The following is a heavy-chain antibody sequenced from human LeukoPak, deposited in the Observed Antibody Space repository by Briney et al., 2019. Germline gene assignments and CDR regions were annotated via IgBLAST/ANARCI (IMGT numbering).Heavy chain of an antibody. CDR2: IYYSGST. D-gene: IGHD6-13*01. CDR3: ARGQDSSSWYSVDYFDY. CDR1: GGSISSSSYY. J-gene: IGHJ4*02. Sequence: SETLSLTCTVSGGSISSSSYYWGWIRQPPGKGLEWIVSIYYSGSTYYNPSLKSRVTISVDTSKNQFSLKLSSVTAADTAVYYCARGQDSSSWYSVDYFDYWGQGTLVTVSS. V-gene: IGHV4-39*07.